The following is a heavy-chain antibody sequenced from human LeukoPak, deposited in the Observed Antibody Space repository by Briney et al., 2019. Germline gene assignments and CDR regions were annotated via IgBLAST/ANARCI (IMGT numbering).Heavy chain of an antibody. CDR3: ARSNLKYDSSGSDAFDI. D-gene: IGHD3-22*01. V-gene: IGHV3-9*03. J-gene: IGHJ3*02. CDR1: GFTFDDYA. CDR2: ISWNSGSI. Sequence: PGRSLRLSCAASGFTFDDYAMHWVRQAPGKGLEWVSGISWNSGSIGYADSVKGRFTISRDNAKNSLYLQMNSLRAEDMALYYCARSNLKYDSSGSDAFDIWGQGTMVTVSS.